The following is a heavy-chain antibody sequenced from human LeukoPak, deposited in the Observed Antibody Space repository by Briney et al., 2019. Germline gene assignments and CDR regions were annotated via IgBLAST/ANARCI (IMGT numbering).Heavy chain of an antibody. J-gene: IGHJ3*02. CDR1: GGSISSGSYY. V-gene: IGHV4-61*02. CDR2: IYTSGST. CDR3: ARAESYYDILTGYSDAFDI. D-gene: IGHD3-9*01. Sequence: SETLSLTCTVSGGSISSGSYYWSWIRQPAGKGLEWIGRIYTSGSTNYNPSLKSRVTISVDTSKNQFSLKLSSVTAADTAVYYCARAESYYDILTGYSDAFDIWGQGTMVTVSS.